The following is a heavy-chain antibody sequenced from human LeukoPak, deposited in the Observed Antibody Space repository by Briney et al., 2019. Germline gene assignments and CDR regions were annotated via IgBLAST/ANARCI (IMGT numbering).Heavy chain of an antibody. V-gene: IGHV3-30-3*01. CDR1: GFTFSSYA. CDR2: ISYDGSNK. CDR3: ASIDY. Sequence: GGSLRLSCAASGFTFSSYAMHWVRQAPGKGLEWVAVISYDGSNKYYADSVKGRFTISRDNSKNTLYLQMNSLRAEDTAVYYCASIDYWGQGTLVTVSS. J-gene: IGHJ4*02.